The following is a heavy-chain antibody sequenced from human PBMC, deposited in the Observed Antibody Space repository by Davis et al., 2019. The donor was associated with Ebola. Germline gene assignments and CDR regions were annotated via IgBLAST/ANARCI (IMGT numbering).Heavy chain of an antibody. CDR3: ARSDYADDAFDI. D-gene: IGHD4-17*01. CDR1: GGSISSYY. J-gene: IGHJ3*02. CDR2: IYYSGST. Sequence: PSETLSLTCTVSGGSISSYYWSWIRQPPVKGLEWIGYIYYSGSTNYNPSLKSRVTISVDTSKNQFSLKLSSVTAADTAVYYCARSDYADDAFDIWGQGTMVTVSS. V-gene: IGHV4-59*01.